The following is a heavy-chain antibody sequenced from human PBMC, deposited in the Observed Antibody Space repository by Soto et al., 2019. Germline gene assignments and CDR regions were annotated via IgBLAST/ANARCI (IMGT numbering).Heavy chain of an antibody. CDR3: ADDGYTQGEPGY. J-gene: IGHJ4*02. D-gene: IGHD5-18*01. CDR1: GFIFRNYA. CDR2: ISGSAGSR. Sequence: EVQLLESGGGLVQPGGSLRLSCAASGFIFRNYAMSWVRQAPGKGLEWVSAISGSAGSRYYADSVKGRFTISRDNSKNTVNVQMSSLRDEDRAVYYCADDGYTQGEPGYWGQGTLVTVSS. V-gene: IGHV3-23*01.